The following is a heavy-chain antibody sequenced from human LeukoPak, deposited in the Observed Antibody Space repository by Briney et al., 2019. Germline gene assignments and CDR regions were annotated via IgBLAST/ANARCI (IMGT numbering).Heavy chain of an antibody. Sequence: ASVKVSCKASGYTFTGYYMHWVRQAPGQGLEWMGWINPNSGGTNYAQKFQGRVTMTRDTSISTACMELSRLRSDDTAVYYCARENALTMIVVGDYWGQGTLVTVSS. V-gene: IGHV1-2*02. CDR1: GYTFTGYY. CDR2: INPNSGGT. J-gene: IGHJ4*02. D-gene: IGHD3-22*01. CDR3: ARENALTMIVVGDY.